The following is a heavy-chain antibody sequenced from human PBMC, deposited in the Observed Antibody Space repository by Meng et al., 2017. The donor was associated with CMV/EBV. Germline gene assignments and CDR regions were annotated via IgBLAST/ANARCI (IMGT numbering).Heavy chain of an antibody. CDR3: ARGRQWLVRGWFDP. D-gene: IGHD6-19*01. J-gene: IGHJ5*02. CDR1: GGSLGGYY. Sequence: VQRQQWGAGLLNPPVPLSLTCAVYGGSLGGYYWSGIRQPPGKGLEWIGEINHSGSTNYNPSLKSRVTISVDTSKNQFSLKLSSVTAADTAVYYCARGRQWLVRGWFDPWGQGTLVTVSS. V-gene: IGHV4-34*01. CDR2: INHSGST.